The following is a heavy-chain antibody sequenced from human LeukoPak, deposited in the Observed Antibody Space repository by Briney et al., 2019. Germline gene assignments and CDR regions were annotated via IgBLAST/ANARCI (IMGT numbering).Heavy chain of an antibody. CDR3: ARETPSNLYDFWSGYYTTNYYYGMDV. CDR2: ISAYNGNT. D-gene: IGHD3-3*01. CDR1: GYTFTSYG. Sequence: ASVTVSCTASGYTFTSYGISWVRQAPGQELEWMGWISAYNGNTNYAQKLQGRVTMTTDTSTSTAYMELRSLRSDDTAVYYCARETPSNLYDFWSGYYTTNYYYGMDVWGQGTTVTVSS. V-gene: IGHV1-18*01. J-gene: IGHJ6*02.